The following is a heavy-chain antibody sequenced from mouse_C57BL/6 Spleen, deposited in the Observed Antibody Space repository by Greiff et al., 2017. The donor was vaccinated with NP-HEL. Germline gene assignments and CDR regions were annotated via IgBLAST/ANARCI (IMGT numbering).Heavy chain of an antibody. V-gene: IGHV5-17*01. Sequence: EVKLVESGGGLVKPGGSLKLSCAASGFTFSDYGMHWVRQAPEKGLEWVAYISSGSSTIYYADTVKGRFTISRDNAKNTLFLQMTSLRSEDTAMYYCARDGTRDFDYWGQGTTLTVSS. CDR1: GFTFSDYG. D-gene: IGHD4-1*01. J-gene: IGHJ2*01. CDR3: ARDGTRDFDY. CDR2: ISSGSSTI.